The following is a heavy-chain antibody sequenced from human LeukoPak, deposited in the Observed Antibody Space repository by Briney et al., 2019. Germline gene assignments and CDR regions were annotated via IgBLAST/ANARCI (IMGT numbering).Heavy chain of an antibody. V-gene: IGHV4-34*01. CDR3: ARGIFYGGRNQYIWLDL. J-gene: IGHJ5*02. CDR2: VSHSGSS. CDR1: GGPFRGFF. Sequence: SETLSVTCAVYGGPFRGFFWSWIRQAPGKGLEWIGEVSHSGSSNYNPSLKSRINISLDTSKSQFSLRLTSVTAADTAVYYCARGIFYGGRNQYIWLDLWGQGTLVTVSS. D-gene: IGHD4-23*01.